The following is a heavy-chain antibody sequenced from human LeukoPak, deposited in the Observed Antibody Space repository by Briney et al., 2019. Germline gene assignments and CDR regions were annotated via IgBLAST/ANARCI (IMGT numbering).Heavy chain of an antibody. Sequence: AASVKVSCRASGYTFTDYYMHWVRQAPGQGLEWMGWINPYSGDTNYAQKFQGRVTATRDTSMSTAYIELSGLTSDNTAVYYCARTAFPFGEYFYYMNVWGKGTTVTVSS. V-gene: IGHV1-2*02. J-gene: IGHJ6*03. D-gene: IGHD3-10*01. CDR2: INPYSGDT. CDR3: ARTAFPFGEYFYYMNV. CDR1: GYTFTDYY.